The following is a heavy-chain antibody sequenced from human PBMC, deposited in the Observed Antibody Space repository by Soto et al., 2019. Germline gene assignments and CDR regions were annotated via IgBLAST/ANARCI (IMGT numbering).Heavy chain of an antibody. V-gene: IGHV1-69*06. CDR1: GGTFSSYA. CDR3: AREEYYYDSSGYSPDVFDI. Sequence: SVKVSCKASGGTFSSYAISWVRQAPGQGLEWMGGIIPIFGTANYAQKFQGRVTITADKSTSTAYMELSSLRSEDTAVYYCAREEYYYDSSGYSPDVFDIWGQGTMATVSS. J-gene: IGHJ3*02. D-gene: IGHD3-22*01. CDR2: IIPIFGTA.